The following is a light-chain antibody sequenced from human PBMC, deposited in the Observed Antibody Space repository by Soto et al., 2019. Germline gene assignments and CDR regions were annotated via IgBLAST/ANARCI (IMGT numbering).Light chain of an antibody. Sequence: QSALTQPASVSGSPGQSITISCTGTSSDVGGYNYVSWYQQHPGKAPKLMIYEVSNRPSGVSNRFSGSKSGNTASLTISGLRAEDEADYYCSPYTSSSTYVFGTGTKVTV. CDR1: SSDVGGYNY. CDR2: EVS. CDR3: SPYTSSSTYV. V-gene: IGLV2-14*01. J-gene: IGLJ1*01.